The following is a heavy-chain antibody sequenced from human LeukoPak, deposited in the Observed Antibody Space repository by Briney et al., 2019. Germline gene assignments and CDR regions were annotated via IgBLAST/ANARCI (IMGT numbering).Heavy chain of an antibody. Sequence: SETLSLTRAVYGGSLSGFYWSWVRPPPGKGLEWIGYIYYSGSTNYNPSLKSRVTISVDTSKNQFSLKLSSVTAADTAVYYCARGSMTTVTKFDYWGQGTLVTVSS. V-gene: IGHV4-59*01. D-gene: IGHD4-17*01. CDR2: IYYSGST. CDR3: ARGSMTTVTKFDY. J-gene: IGHJ4*02. CDR1: GGSLSGFY.